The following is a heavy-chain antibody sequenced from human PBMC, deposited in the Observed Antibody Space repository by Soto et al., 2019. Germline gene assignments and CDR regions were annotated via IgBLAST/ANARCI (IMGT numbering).Heavy chain of an antibody. Sequence: QVQLVQSGAEVKKPGSSVKVSCKASGGTFSSYAISWVRQAPGQGLEWMGGIIPIFGTANYAQKFQGRVTITADEPTSTAYRVLSSLRSEATAVYYCARYRSGYDRGEWFDPWGKGTLVIVSS. CDR2: IIPIFGTA. V-gene: IGHV1-69*01. CDR1: GGTFSSYA. J-gene: IGHJ5*02. D-gene: IGHD5-12*01. CDR3: ARYRSGYDRGEWFDP.